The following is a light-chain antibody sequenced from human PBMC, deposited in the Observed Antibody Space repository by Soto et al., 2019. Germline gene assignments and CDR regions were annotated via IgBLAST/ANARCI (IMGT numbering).Light chain of an antibody. CDR2: GAS. CDR1: QSVRSN. V-gene: IGKV3-20*01. J-gene: IGKJ3*01. CDR3: QQYGRSPFT. Sequence: EIVLTQSQATLSASPLERDTLXLRASQSVRSNLAWYQQKPGQAPRLLIYGASSRATGVPDRFSASGSGTDFTLTISRLEPEDFAVYYCQQYGRSPFTFGPGTKVDIK.